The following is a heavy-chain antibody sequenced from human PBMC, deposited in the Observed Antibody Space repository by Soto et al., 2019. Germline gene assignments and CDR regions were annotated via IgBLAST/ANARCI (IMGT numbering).Heavy chain of an antibody. J-gene: IGHJ6*02. D-gene: IGHD4-17*01. Sequence: ASVKVSCKASGGTFSSYAISWVRQAPGQGLEWMGGIIPIFGTANYAQKFQGRVTITADESTSTAYMELSRLRSDDTAVYYCARGPSDYGDDYYYYGMDVWGQGTTVTVSS. CDR3: ARGPSDYGDDYYYYGMDV. V-gene: IGHV1-69*13. CDR1: GGTFSSYA. CDR2: IIPIFGTA.